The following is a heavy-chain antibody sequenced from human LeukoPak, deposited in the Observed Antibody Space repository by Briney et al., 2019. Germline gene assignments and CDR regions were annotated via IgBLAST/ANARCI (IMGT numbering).Heavy chain of an antibody. CDR3: ARKQQLVRPDY. CDR2: IYYSGST. D-gene: IGHD6-13*01. V-gene: IGHV4-59*12. Sequence: PSETLSLTCTVSGGSMSSYYWSWIRQPPGKGLEWIGHIYYSGSTNYNPSLKSRVTISVDTSKKQFSLKVRSVTAADTAVYYCARKQQLVRPDYWGQGTLVTVSS. CDR1: GGSMSSYY. J-gene: IGHJ4*02.